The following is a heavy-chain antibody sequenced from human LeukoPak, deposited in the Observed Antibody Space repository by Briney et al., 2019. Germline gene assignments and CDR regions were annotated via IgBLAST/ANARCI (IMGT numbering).Heavy chain of an antibody. CDR1: GYTFTSYY. Sequence: ASVKVSCKASGYTFTSYYMHWVRQAPGQGLEWMGLINPTGDSTGYAQKFQGRVTMTTDTSTSTAYMELRSLRSDDTAVYYCARRRSSGWEDAFDIWGQGTMVTVSS. CDR2: INPTGDST. D-gene: IGHD6-19*01. V-gene: IGHV1-46*01. CDR3: ARRRSSGWEDAFDI. J-gene: IGHJ3*02.